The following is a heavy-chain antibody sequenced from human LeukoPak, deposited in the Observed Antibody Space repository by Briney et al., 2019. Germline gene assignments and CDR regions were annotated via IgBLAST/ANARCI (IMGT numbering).Heavy chain of an antibody. CDR3: AKDDRIQTRRYSYNY. D-gene: IGHD5-18*01. J-gene: IGHJ4*02. CDR2: ISGSGGST. Sequence: GALRLSCAASGFTFSSYEMNWVRQAPGKGLEWVSVISGSGGSTSYADSVKGRFTISRDNSMNTLYLQMNSLRAEDTAVYYCAKDDRIQTRRYSYNYWGQGTLVTVS. CDR1: GFTFSSYE. V-gene: IGHV3-23*01.